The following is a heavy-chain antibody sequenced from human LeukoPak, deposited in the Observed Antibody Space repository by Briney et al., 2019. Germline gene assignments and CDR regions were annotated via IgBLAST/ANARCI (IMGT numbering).Heavy chain of an antibody. D-gene: IGHD4-17*01. CDR1: GFTFSSYG. Sequence: PGGSLRLSCAASGFTFSSYGMHWVRQAPGKGLEWVAVISYDGSNKYYADSVKGRFTISRDNSKNTLYLQMNSLRAEDTAVYYCAKGYYGDYLVYYFDYWGQGTLVTVSS. V-gene: IGHV3-30*18. CDR2: ISYDGSNK. CDR3: AKGYYGDYLVYYFDY. J-gene: IGHJ4*02.